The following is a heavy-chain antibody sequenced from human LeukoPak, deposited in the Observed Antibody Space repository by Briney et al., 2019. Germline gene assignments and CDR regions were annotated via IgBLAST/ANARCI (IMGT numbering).Heavy chain of an antibody. CDR3: AKDQVLWFGELLGEYYFDH. CDR2: ISAYNGNT. J-gene: IGHJ4*02. Sequence: GASVKVSFKASGYTFTSYGISWVRQAPGQGLEWMGWISAYNGNTNYAQKLQGRVTMTTDTSTSTAYMELRSLRSDDTAVYYCAKDQVLWFGELLGEYYFDHWGQGTLVTVSS. CDR1: GYTFTSYG. D-gene: IGHD3-10*01. V-gene: IGHV1-18*01.